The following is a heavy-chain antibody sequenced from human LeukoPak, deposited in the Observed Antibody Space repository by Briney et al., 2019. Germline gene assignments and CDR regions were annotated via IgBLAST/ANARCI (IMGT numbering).Heavy chain of an antibody. Sequence: SETLSLTCAVHGESFGDHYWTWIRQPPGKGLECIGEINLTGSTNYNPSLKSRVTISIDTSKNQFSLKLKSVTAADTAVYYCARGFYLYDTSGYSPSKYYLDVWARGATVAVSS. CDR2: INLTGST. J-gene: IGHJ6*03. D-gene: IGHD3-22*01. CDR1: GESFGDHY. V-gene: IGHV4-34*01. CDR3: ARGFYLYDTSGYSPSKYYLDV.